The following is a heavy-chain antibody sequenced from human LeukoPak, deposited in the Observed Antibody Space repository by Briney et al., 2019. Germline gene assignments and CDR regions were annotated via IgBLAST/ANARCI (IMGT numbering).Heavy chain of an antibody. D-gene: IGHD1-26*01. CDR3: ARHVGDSNWFDP. V-gene: IGHV4-59*08. J-gene: IGHJ5*02. CDR2: IYYSGST. Sequence: SETLPLTCTVSGGSISSYYWSWIRQPPGKGLGWIGYIYYSGSTNYNPSLKSRVTISVDTSKNQFSLKLSSVTAADTAVYYCARHVGDSNWFDPWGQGTLVTVSS. CDR1: GGSISSYY.